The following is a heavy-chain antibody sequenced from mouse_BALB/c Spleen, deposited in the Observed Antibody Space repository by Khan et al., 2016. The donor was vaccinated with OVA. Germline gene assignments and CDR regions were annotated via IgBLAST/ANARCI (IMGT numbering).Heavy chain of an antibody. V-gene: IGHV5-6*01. J-gene: IGHJ3*01. CDR2: ISSGADYT. CDR3: ASHLTGSFAY. Sequence: EVELVESGGDLVKPGGSLKLSCAASGFTFSSYSMSWVRQTPDKRLEWVATISSGADYTYYPDSVKGRFTISRENAKNTLYLQMSSLKSEDTAMYYVASHLTGSFAYWGQGTLVTVSA. D-gene: IGHD4-1*01. CDR1: GFTFSSYS.